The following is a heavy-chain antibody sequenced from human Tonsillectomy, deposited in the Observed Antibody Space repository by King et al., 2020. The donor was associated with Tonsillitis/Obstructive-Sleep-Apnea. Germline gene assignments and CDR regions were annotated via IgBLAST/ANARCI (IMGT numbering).Heavy chain of an antibody. D-gene: IGHD1-26*01. CDR3: ARIEVGATEGAFDI. CDR1: GFSLSTSGMC. J-gene: IGHJ3*02. CDR2: IDWDDDK. Sequence: TLKESGPALVKPTQTLTLTCTFSGFSLSTSGMCVSWIRQPPGKALEWLARIDWDDDKYYSTSLKTRLTISKDTSKNQVVLTMTNMDPVDTATYYCARIEVGATEGAFDIWGQGTMVTVSS. V-gene: IGHV2-70*11.